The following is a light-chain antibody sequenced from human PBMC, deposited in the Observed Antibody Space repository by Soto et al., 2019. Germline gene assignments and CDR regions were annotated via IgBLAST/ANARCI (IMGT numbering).Light chain of an antibody. J-gene: IGKJ2*01. Sequence: DIVMTQSPLSLPVTPGEPASISCRSSQSLLHSNGYNYFDWYLQKPGQSPQLLIYLGSNRASGVPDRFRGSGSGTDFTLKISRVEAEDVGVYYCMQALQTPLTFGQGTKLEMK. V-gene: IGKV2-28*01. CDR3: MQALQTPLT. CDR2: LGS. CDR1: QSLLHSNGYNY.